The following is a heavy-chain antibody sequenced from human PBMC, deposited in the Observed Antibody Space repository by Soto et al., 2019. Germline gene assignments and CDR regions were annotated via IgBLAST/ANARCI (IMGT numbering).Heavy chain of an antibody. CDR3: AKGAYRGSSSKWFDS. CDR2: ISHDGSNK. CDR1: GFTFSSYC. D-gene: IGHD6-13*01. V-gene: IGHV3-30*18. Sequence: PXGSLRLSFAASGFTFSSYCMHWVRQAPGKGLEWVAVISHDGSNKYYADSVKGRFTISRDNSKNTLYLQMNRLRAEDTAVYYCAKGAYRGSSSKWFDSWGQGTLVTVSS. J-gene: IGHJ5*01.